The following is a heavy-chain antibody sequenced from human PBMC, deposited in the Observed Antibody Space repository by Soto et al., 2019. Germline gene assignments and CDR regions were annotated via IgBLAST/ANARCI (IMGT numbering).Heavy chain of an antibody. Sequence: ASVEVSCKASGYTLTSYYFHWVRRAPGQGPEWMGIINPSGGITNDAQKFQDRVTMTSDTSTSTVYMELSSLRSEDTAVYYCARGISTTRYYYYYGMDVWGQGTKVTVSS. J-gene: IGHJ6*02. CDR2: INPSGGIT. V-gene: IGHV1-46*01. CDR3: ARGISTTRYYYYYGMDV. CDR1: GYTLTSYY. D-gene: IGHD2-2*01.